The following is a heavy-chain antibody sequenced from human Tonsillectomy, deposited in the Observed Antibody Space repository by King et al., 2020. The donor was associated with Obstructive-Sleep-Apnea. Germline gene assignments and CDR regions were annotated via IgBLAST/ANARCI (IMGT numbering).Heavy chain of an antibody. Sequence: QLQESGPGLVKPSQTLSLICTVSVGSISSGDYYWSWIRQPPGKGLEWIGYIYYSGSTYYNPSLKSRVTISIDTSKNQFSLKLSSVTAADTAGYFCSSAVKTYYYDSSGLDYWGQGTLVTVSS. CDR1: VGSISSGDYY. CDR2: IYYSGST. V-gene: IGHV4-30-4*01. CDR3: SSAVKTYYYDSSGLDY. J-gene: IGHJ4*02. D-gene: IGHD3-22*01.